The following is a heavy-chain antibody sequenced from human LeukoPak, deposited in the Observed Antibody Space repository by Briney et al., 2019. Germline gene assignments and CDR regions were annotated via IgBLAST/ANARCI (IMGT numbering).Heavy chain of an antibody. CDR3: ATKVAGTSHFSY. J-gene: IGHJ4*02. D-gene: IGHD6-19*01. V-gene: IGHV3-48*03. CDR2: ISDSGSAI. CDR1: GFSISTFE. Sequence: GGSLGLSCAASGFSISTFEMNWVRQAPGKGLEWVSYISDSGSAIQHADSVRGRFAISRDNAKNSLYLEMHSLRVEDTAVYYCATKVAGTSHFSYWGQGTLVTVSS.